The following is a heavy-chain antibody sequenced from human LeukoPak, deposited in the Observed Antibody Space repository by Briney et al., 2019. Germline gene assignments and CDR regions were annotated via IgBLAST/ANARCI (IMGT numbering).Heavy chain of an antibody. V-gene: IGHV4-59*01. CDR3: ARRKPPHYYGSGSYPNQDWFDP. CDR2: IYYSGST. Sequence: KPSETLSLTCTVSGGSISSYYWSWIRQPPGKEREWIGNIYYSGSTNSNPSLKSRVTISVDTSKNQFSLKLSSVTAADTAVYYCARRKPPHYYGSGSYPNQDWFDPWGQGTLVTVSS. CDR1: GGSISSYY. D-gene: IGHD3-10*01. J-gene: IGHJ5*02.